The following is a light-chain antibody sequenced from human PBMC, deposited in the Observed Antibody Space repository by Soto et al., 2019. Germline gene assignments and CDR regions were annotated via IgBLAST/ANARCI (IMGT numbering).Light chain of an antibody. CDR1: QSLLHSNGYNY. V-gene: IGKV2-28*01. J-gene: IGKJ4*01. Sequence: EIVLTQSPPSLPVTPGEPASIACRSSQSLLHSNGYNYLDWYLQKPGQSPQPLIFLGTNRASGVPDRFSGSVSGTDFTLKIGRVEAEDVGVYYCMQALQTPTFGGGTKVEIK. CDR3: MQALQTPT. CDR2: LGT.